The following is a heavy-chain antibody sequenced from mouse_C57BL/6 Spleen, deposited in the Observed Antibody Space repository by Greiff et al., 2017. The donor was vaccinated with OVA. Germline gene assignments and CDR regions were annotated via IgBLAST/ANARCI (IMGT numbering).Heavy chain of an antibody. CDR2: IDPSDSYT. D-gene: IGHD1-1*01. Sequence: QVQLQQPGAELVMPGASVKLSCKASGYTFTSYWMHWVKQRPGQGLEWIGEIDPSDSYTNYNQKFKGKSTLTVDKSSSTAYMQLSSLTSEDSAVYYGARGGFITTVVVYYFDYWGQGTTLTVSS. V-gene: IGHV1-69*01. CDR3: ARGGFITTVVVYYFDY. CDR1: GYTFTSYW. J-gene: IGHJ2*01.